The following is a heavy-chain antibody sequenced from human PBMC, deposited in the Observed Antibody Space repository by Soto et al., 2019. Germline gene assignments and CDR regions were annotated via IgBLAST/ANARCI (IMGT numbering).Heavy chain of an antibody. V-gene: IGHV4-61*01. J-gene: IGHJ6*02. Sequence: LSLTCTVSGGSVSSGSYYWSWIRQPPGKGLEWIGYIYYSGSTNYNPSLKSRVTISVDTSKNQFSLKLSSVTAADTAVYYCARDNMVRGVIPYGMDVWGQGTTVTVSS. D-gene: IGHD3-10*01. CDR1: GGSVSSGSYY. CDR3: ARDNMVRGVIPYGMDV. CDR2: IYYSGST.